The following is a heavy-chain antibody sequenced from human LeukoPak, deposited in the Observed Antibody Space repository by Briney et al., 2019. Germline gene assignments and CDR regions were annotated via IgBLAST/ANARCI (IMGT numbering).Heavy chain of an antibody. V-gene: IGHV3-23*01. J-gene: IGHJ6*02. CDR1: GFTFSSYA. CDR3: ARNVYSSGSPAYGMDV. D-gene: IGHD6-19*01. Sequence: PGGSLRLSCAASGFTFSSYAMSWVRQAPGKGLEWVSAISGSGGSTYYADSVKGRFTISRDNAKNSLYLQMNSLRAEDTAVYYCARNVYSSGSPAYGMDVWGQGTTVTVSS. CDR2: ISGSGGST.